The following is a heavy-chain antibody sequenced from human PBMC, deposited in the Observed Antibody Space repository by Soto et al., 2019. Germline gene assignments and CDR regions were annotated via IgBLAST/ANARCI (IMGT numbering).Heavy chain of an antibody. V-gene: IGHV1-46*03. CDR2: INPSGGST. J-gene: IGHJ3*02. CDR1: GYTLNTYY. Sequence: ASVKVSCKPSGYTLNTYYMHWVRQAPGQGLEWMGIINPSGGSTSYAQKFQGRVTMTRDTSTSTVYMELSSLRSEDTAVYYCAKSRDGYNLDAFDIWGQGTMVTVSS. CDR3: AKSRDGYNLDAFDI. D-gene: IGHD5-12*01.